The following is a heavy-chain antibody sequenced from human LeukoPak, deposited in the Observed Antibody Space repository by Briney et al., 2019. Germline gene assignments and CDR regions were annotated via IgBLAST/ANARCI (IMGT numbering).Heavy chain of an antibody. J-gene: IGHJ6*02. Sequence: SETLSLTCAVYGGSFSNYYWSWIRQPPGKGLEWIGEINHSGSTNYNPSLKSRVTISVDTSKNQFSLKLSSVTAADTAVYYCARDSMVVANYYYYGMDVWGQGTTVTVSS. D-gene: IGHD2-21*01. V-gene: IGHV4-34*01. CDR3: ARDSMVVANYYYYGMDV. CDR2: INHSGST. CDR1: GGSFSNYY.